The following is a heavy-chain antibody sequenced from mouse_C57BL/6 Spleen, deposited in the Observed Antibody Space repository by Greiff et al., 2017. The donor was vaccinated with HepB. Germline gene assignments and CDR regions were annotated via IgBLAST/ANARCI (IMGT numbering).Heavy chain of an antibody. CDR1: GFSLSTSGMG. CDR2: IYWDDDK. D-gene: IGHD1-1*01. V-gene: IGHV8-12*01. Sequence: QVTLKESGPGILQSSQTLSLTCSFSGFSLSTSGMGVSWIRQPSGKGLEWLAHIYWDDDKRYNPSLKSRLKISKDTSRNQVFLKITSVDTADTATYYCARRDYGSSWSYWYFDVWGTGTTVTVSS. J-gene: IGHJ1*03. CDR3: ARRDYGSSWSYWYFDV.